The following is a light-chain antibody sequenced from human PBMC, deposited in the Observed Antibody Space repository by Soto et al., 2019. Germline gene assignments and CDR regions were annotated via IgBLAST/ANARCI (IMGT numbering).Light chain of an antibody. CDR1: QGISSY. V-gene: IGKV1-9*01. CDR3: QQLNSYLIT. J-gene: IGKJ5*01. CDR2: AAS. Sequence: IQLTQSPSSLSASVGDRVTITCRASQGISSYLAWYQQKPGKAPKLLIYAASTLQSGVPSRFSGSGAGSDFTLTISSLKPEDFATDYCQQLNSYLITVGQGTLLEIK.